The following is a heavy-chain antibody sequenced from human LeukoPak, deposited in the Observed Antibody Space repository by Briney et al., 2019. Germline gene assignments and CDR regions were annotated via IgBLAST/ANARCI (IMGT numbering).Heavy chain of an antibody. V-gene: IGHV3-23*01. Sequence: GGSLRLSCAASGFTFRFYAISWVRQAPGKGLEWVSAISGGGGNTYYADSAKGRFTISRDNSKNTLYLQMNSLRVEDTAIYYCAKSDYYDSSGHPSSLDYWGQGTLVTVSS. CDR1: GFTFRFYA. D-gene: IGHD3-22*01. CDR3: AKSDYYDSSGHPSSLDY. J-gene: IGHJ4*02. CDR2: ISGGGGNT.